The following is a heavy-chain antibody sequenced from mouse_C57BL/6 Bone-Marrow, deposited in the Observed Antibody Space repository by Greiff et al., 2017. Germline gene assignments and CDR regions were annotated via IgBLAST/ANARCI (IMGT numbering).Heavy chain of an antibody. D-gene: IGHD2-1*01. CDR1: GYTFTSYW. CDR3: SSAPFDYGNSAWFAY. CDR2: IHPNSGST. J-gene: IGHJ3*01. Sequence: QVQLQQPGAELVKPGASVKLSCKASGYTFTSYWMHWVKQRPGQGLEWIGMIHPNSGSTNYNEKFKSKATLTVDTSSSTAYMQLSSLTSVDSAVYYFSSAPFDYGNSAWFAYWGQGTLVTVSA. V-gene: IGHV1-64*01.